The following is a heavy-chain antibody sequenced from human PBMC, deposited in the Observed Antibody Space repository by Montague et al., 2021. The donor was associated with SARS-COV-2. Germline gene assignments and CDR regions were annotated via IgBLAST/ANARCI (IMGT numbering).Heavy chain of an antibody. J-gene: IGHJ5*02. V-gene: IGHV2-5*01. CDR2: IYWNDDK. CDR3: AHKARATMASGPNFDP. D-gene: IGHD5-12*01. CDR1: GFSLTTSPVG. Sequence: PALVKPTQTLTLTCTFSGFSLTTSPVGVAWIRQPPGKALEWLALIYWNDDKYYSPSLKNRVTITKDTSKNQVILTMNNMDPVDTATYYCAHKARATMASGPNFDPWGQGTLVTVSS.